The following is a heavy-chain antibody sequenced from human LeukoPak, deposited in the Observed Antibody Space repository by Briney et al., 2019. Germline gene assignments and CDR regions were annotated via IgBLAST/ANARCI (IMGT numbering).Heavy chain of an antibody. J-gene: IGHJ5*02. D-gene: IGHD6-13*01. CDR2: IYHSGST. V-gene: IGHV4-38-2*02. CDR1: GYSIRSGYY. Sequence: PSETLSLTCRVSGYSIRSGYYWGWIRQPPGQGLEWIGSIYHSGSTYYNPSLKSRVTISVDTPKNQFSLKLSSATAADMAVYYCARTYSLAAGLDPWGQGTLVTVSS. CDR3: ARTYSLAAGLDP.